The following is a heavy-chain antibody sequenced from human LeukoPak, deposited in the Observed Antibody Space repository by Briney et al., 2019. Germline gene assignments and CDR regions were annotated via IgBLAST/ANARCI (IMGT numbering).Heavy chain of an antibody. CDR1: GFTFSVYG. D-gene: IGHD6-19*01. Sequence: GGSLRLSCAASGFTFSVYGMHWVRQAPGKGLEWVAVMWYDGSKEYYADSVKGRSTISRDTSTNMLYLQMSSLRAEDTAVYYCARELGSGTFDYWGQGTLVTVSS. CDR3: ARELGSGTFDY. CDR2: MWYDGSKE. J-gene: IGHJ4*02. V-gene: IGHV3-33*01.